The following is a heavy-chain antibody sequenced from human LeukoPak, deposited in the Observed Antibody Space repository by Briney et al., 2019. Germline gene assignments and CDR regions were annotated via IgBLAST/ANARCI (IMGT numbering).Heavy chain of an antibody. CDR1: GFTFSSYG. CDR2: ISYDGSNK. CDR3: ARGPKDIDY. V-gene: IGHV3-30*03. J-gene: IGHJ4*02. Sequence: GGSLRLSCAASGFTFSSYGMHWVRQAPGKGLEWVAVISYDGSNKYYADSVKGRFTISRDNSKNTLYLQMNSLRAEDTAVYYCARGPKDIDYWGQGTLVTVSS.